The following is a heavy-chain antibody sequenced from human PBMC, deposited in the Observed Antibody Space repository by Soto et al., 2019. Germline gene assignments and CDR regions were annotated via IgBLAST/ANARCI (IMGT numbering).Heavy chain of an antibody. D-gene: IGHD2-8*01. Sequence: AAVKVSCKASGYTFTGYYMHWVRQAPGQGXEWMGWINPNSGGTNYAQKFQGRVTMTRDTSISTAYMELSRLRSDDTAVYYCARDRVDIVLMVYASDAFDIWGQGTMVTVSS. V-gene: IGHV1-2*02. CDR3: ARDRVDIVLMVYASDAFDI. CDR2: INPNSGGT. J-gene: IGHJ3*02. CDR1: GYTFTGYY.